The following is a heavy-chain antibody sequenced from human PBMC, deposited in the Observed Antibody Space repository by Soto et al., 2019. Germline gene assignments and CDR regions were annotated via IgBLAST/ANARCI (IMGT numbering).Heavy chain of an antibody. CDR2: IWYDGSNK. Sequence: AGGSLRLSCAASGFTFSSYGMHWVRQAPGKGLEWVAVIWYDGSNKYYADSVKGRFTISRDNSKNTLYLQMNSLRAEDTAVYYCARDSTHYYDSSGYYFGYWGQGTLVTVSS. D-gene: IGHD3-22*01. CDR3: ARDSTHYYDSSGYYFGY. V-gene: IGHV3-33*01. CDR1: GFTFSSYG. J-gene: IGHJ4*02.